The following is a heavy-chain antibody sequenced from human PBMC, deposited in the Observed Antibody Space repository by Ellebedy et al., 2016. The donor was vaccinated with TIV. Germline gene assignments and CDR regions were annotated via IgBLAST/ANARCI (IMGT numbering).Heavy chain of an antibody. V-gene: IGHV3-7*01. CDR1: GFTFSSYW. CDR3: ARAPFWNGYYFDY. D-gene: IGHD3-3*01. CDR2: IKQDGSEK. Sequence: PGGSLRLSCTASGFTFSSYWMSWVRQVPGKGLEWVANIKQDGSEKYYVDFVKGRFTISRDNAKNSLYLQMNSLRTEDTAVYYCARAPFWNGYYFDYWGQGTLVTVSS. J-gene: IGHJ4*02.